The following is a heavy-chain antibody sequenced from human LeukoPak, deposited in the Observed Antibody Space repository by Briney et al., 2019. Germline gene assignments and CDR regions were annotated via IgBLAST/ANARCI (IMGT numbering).Heavy chain of an antibody. CDR1: GGSISSYY. Sequence: SETLSLTCTVSGGSISSYYWSWIRQPPGKGLEWIGYIYYSGSTNYSPSLKSRVTISVDTSKNQFSLKLSSVTAADTAVYYCARVDTAMADYYYYGMDVWGQGTTVTVSS. CDR3: ARVDTAMADYYYYGMDV. D-gene: IGHD5-18*01. J-gene: IGHJ6*02. CDR2: IYYSGST. V-gene: IGHV4-59*01.